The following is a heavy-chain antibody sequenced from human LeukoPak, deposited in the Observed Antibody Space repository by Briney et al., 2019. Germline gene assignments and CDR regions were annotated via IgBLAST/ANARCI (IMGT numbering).Heavy chain of an antibody. Sequence: AGGSLRLSCAASGFTFSSYWMSWVRQAPGKGLEWVANIKQDGSEKYYVDSVKGRFTISRDNAKNSLYLQMNSLRAEDTAVYYCARSSVTDYYYYYYMDVWGKGTTVTISS. CDR1: GFTFSSYW. V-gene: IGHV3-7*01. CDR3: ARSSVTDYYYYYYMDV. J-gene: IGHJ6*03. CDR2: IKQDGSEK. D-gene: IGHD4-17*01.